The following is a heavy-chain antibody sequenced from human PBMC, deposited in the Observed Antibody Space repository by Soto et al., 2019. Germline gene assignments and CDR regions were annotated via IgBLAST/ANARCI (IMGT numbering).Heavy chain of an antibody. Sequence: VESLKISCKGSGYKFTTYWIGWVRQTLGKGLEWMGIFYPGDSDSRYSPSFRGEVTFSAEKSVSTAYLQWSSLKASDTAIYYCTSHRKSTMNTYAFDIYGQGTMVSISS. CDR3: TSHRKSTMNTYAFDI. CDR1: GYKFTTYW. CDR2: FYPGDSDS. D-gene: IGHD4-17*01. V-gene: IGHV5-51*01. J-gene: IGHJ3*02.